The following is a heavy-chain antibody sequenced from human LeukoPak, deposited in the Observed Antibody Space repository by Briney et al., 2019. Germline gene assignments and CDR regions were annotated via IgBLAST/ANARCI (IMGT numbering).Heavy chain of an antibody. CDR3: ARESTAGWFDP. V-gene: IGHV4-59*01. Sequence: PSETLSLTCTVSGGSISSYYWNWFRQPPGKGLQWIGYIYYSGTTNYNPSLKTRVTISVDTSKNQFSLKLSSVTAADTAVYYCARESTAGWFDPWGQGTLVTVSS. CDR1: GGSISSYY. J-gene: IGHJ5*02. CDR2: IYYSGTT.